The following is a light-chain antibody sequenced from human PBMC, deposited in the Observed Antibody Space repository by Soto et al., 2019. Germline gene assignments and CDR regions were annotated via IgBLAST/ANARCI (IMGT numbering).Light chain of an antibody. V-gene: IGKV3-11*01. CDR3: HQRRNWPLT. J-gene: IGKJ4*01. CDR2: DAS. Sequence: EIVLTQSPATLSLSPGERATLSSRASQTVSSSLAWYQQKPGQAPRLLIYDASNRATGIPARFSGSGSGTDFTLIISSLEPEDFAVYYCHQRRNWPLTFGGGTKVEI. CDR1: QTVSSS.